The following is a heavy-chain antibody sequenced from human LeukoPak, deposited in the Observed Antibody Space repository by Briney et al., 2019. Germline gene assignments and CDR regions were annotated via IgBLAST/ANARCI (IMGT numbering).Heavy chain of an antibody. CDR1: GFTFSSYG. V-gene: IGHV3-23*01. J-gene: IGHJ4*02. Sequence: GGSLRLSCAASGFTFSSYGMSWVRQAPGKGLEWVSAISGSGGSTYYADSVKGRFTISRDNSKNTLYLQMNSLRVEDTAVYYCAREHGRSGYFDYWGQGTLGSVSS. CDR3: AREHGRSGYFDY. D-gene: IGHD3-22*01. CDR2: ISGSGGST.